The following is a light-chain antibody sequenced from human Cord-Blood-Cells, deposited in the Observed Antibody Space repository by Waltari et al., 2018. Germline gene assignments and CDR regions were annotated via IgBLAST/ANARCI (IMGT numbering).Light chain of an antibody. Sequence: QSALTQPASVSGSPGQSITISCTGTSSDVGGYNYVSWYQQHPGKAPKLMIYDVSNRPSGVSNRCSGSKSGNTASLTISELQAEDEADYYCSSYTSSSTFVFGTGTKVTVL. V-gene: IGLV2-14*01. CDR2: DVS. CDR3: SSYTSSSTFV. CDR1: SSDVGGYNY. J-gene: IGLJ1*01.